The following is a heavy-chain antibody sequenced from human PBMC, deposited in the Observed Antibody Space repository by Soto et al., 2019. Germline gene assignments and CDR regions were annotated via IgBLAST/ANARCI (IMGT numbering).Heavy chain of an antibody. D-gene: IGHD2-2*01. V-gene: IGHV1-18*01. CDR1: GYTFTSYG. CDR3: ARVGYCISTSCYPDDY. Sequence: ASVKVSCKASGYTFTSYGISWVRQAPGQGLEWMGWISAYNGNTNYAQKLQGRVTMTTDTSTSTAYMELRSLRSDDTAVYYCARVGYCISTSCYPDDYWGQGTLVTVSS. J-gene: IGHJ4*02. CDR2: ISAYNGNT.